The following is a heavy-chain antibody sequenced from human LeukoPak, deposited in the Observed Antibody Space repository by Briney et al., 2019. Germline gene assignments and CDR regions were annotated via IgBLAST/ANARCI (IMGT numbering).Heavy chain of an antibody. D-gene: IGHD6-13*01. V-gene: IGHV3-30*02. CDR3: AKVAGYSSSWYEYFQH. Sequence: GGSLRLSCAASGFTFSSYGMHWVRQAPGKGLEWVAFIRYDGSNKYYADSVKGRFTISRDNSKNTLYLQMNSLRAEDTAVYYCAKVAGYSSSWYEYFQHWGQGTLVTVSS. CDR1: GFTFSSYG. CDR2: IRYDGSNK. J-gene: IGHJ1*01.